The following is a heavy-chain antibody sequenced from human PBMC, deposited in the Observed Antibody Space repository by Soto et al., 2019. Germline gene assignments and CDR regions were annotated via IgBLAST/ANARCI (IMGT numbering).Heavy chain of an antibody. Sequence: EVQLVESGGGLVQPGGSLRLSCAASGFTFSSYSMNWVRQAPGKGLEWVSYISSSSSTIYYADSVKGRFTISRDNAKNALDLQMNSLRAEDTAVYYCAREEGLLNGFDPWGQGTLVTVSS. V-gene: IGHV3-48*01. D-gene: IGHD1-26*01. CDR1: GFTFSSYS. CDR3: AREEGLLNGFDP. CDR2: ISSSSSTI. J-gene: IGHJ5*02.